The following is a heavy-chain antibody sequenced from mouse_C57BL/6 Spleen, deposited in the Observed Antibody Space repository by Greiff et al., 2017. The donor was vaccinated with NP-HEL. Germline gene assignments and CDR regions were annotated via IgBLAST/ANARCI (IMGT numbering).Heavy chain of an antibody. Sequence: QVQLQQPGAELVMPGASVKLSCKASGYTFTSYWMHWVKQRPGQGLEWIGEIDPSDSYTNYNQKFKGKSTLTVDKSSSTAYMQLSSLTSEDSAVYYCARSTLENFLVDYWGQGTSVTVSS. CDR1: GYTFTSYW. CDR2: IDPSDSYT. J-gene: IGHJ4*01. V-gene: IGHV1-69*01. CDR3: ARSTLENFLVDY. D-gene: IGHD6-1*01.